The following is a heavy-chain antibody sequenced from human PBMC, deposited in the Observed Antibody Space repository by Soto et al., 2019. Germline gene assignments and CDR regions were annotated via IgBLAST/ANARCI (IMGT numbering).Heavy chain of an antibody. J-gene: IGHJ5*02. D-gene: IGHD6-13*01. CDR1: GYSFTSYW. CDR2: IYPGDSDT. Sequence: PGESLKVSCKGSGYSFTSYWIGWVRQMPGKGLEWMGIIYPGDSDTRYSPSFQGQVTISADKSISTAYLQWSSLKASHSAMYYSESTRDLKSRRWQPLNWFDPWGQGTLVTVSS. V-gene: IGHV5-51*01. CDR3: ESTRDLKSRRWQPLNWFDP.